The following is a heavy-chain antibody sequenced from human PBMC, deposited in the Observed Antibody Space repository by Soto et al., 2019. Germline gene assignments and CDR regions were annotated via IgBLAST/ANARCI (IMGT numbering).Heavy chain of an antibody. D-gene: IGHD1-1*01. J-gene: IGHJ4*02. CDR3: ARTGDGHHDFLDY. Sequence: EVQLFESGGDLQQPGGSLRLSCVVSGDSFSSYVMNWVRQAPGKGLEWVSGVTGSGVTTWYADSVKGRFTISRDNAKNTLYLQMNSLRAADTAVYYCARTGDGHHDFLDYWGQGILVSVSS. CDR2: VTGSGVTT. V-gene: IGHV3-23*01. CDR1: GDSFSSYV.